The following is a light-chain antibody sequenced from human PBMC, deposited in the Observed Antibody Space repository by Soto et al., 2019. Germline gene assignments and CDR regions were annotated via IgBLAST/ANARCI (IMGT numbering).Light chain of an antibody. CDR1: QSVSSHY. CDR3: QHFSNSPSIT. Sequence: EVVLTKSPGTLSLSPGERATLSCRASQSVSSHYLAWYQQKPGQAPRLLIYAASSRATGIPVRFSGSGSGTDFTLTISRLEPEDFAVYYCQHFSNSPSITFGQGTRLEIK. J-gene: IGKJ5*01. CDR2: AAS. V-gene: IGKV3-20*01.